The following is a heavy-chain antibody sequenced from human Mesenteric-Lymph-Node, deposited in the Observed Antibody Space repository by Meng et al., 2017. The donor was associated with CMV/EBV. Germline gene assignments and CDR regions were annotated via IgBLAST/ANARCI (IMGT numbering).Heavy chain of an antibody. Sequence: GSLRLSCAVSGYSISSGYFWGWIRQPPGKGLEWIANIAHSGTTYYNPSLESRVSMSVDTSNNQFSLKLTSMTAADTAMYYCARATSWSGWFDPWGQGTLVTVSS. D-gene: IGHD1-26*01. CDR2: IAHSGTT. V-gene: IGHV4-38-2*01. CDR3: ARATSWSGWFDP. CDR1: GYSISSGYF. J-gene: IGHJ5*02.